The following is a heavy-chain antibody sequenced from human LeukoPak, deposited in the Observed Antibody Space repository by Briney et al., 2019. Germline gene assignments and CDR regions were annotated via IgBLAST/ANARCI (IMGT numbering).Heavy chain of an antibody. CDR3: ARAEWLPYYYYYMDV. V-gene: IGHV3-7*01. Sequence: GGSLRLSCAASGFTFSSYWMSWVRQAPGKGLEWVANIKQDGSEKYYVDSVKGRFTISRDNAKNSLYLQMNSLRAEDTAVYYCARAEWLPYYYYYMDVWGKGTTVTASS. J-gene: IGHJ6*03. CDR1: GFTFSSYW. CDR2: IKQDGSEK. D-gene: IGHD5-24*01.